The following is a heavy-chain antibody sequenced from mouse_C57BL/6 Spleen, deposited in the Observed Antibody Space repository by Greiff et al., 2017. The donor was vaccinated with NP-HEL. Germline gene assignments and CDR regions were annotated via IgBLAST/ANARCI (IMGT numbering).Heavy chain of an antibody. V-gene: IGHV1-61*01. J-gene: IGHJ4*01. Sequence: QVQLQQPGAELVRPGSSVKLSCKASGYTFTSYWMDWVKQRPGQGLEWIGNIYPSDSETHYNQKFKDKATLTVDKSSSTAYMQLSSLTSEDSAVYYCARVDRFYAMDYWGQGTSVTVSS. CDR2: IYPSDSET. CDR1: GYTFTSYW. D-gene: IGHD2-14*01. CDR3: ARVDRFYAMDY.